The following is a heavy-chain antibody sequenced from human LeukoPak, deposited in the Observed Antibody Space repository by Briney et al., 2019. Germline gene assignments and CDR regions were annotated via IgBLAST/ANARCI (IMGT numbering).Heavy chain of an antibody. CDR1: GGSISGHY. J-gene: IGHJ4*02. V-gene: IGHV4-59*11. CDR3: ARDLSI. CDR2: TFYSGTT. Sequence: PSETLSLTCTVSGGSISGHYWNWIRQPPGKGLEWIGYTFYSGTTTYNPSLKSRVTISVDPSKKQLSLRLSSVTAADTAVYYCARDLSIWGRGTLVTVSS.